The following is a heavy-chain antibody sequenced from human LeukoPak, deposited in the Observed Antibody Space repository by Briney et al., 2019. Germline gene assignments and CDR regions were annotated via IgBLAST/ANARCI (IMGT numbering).Heavy chain of an antibody. D-gene: IGHD6-19*01. CDR1: GFTFSSYA. V-gene: IGHV3-30*04. J-gene: IGHJ3*02. CDR2: ISYDGSNK. Sequence: GRSLRLSYAASGFTFSSYAMHWVRQAPGKGLEWVAVISYDGSNKYYADSVKGRFTISRDNSKNTLYLQMNSLRAEDTAVYYCARDDRSGWYMVHDAFDIWGQGTMVTVSS. CDR3: ARDDRSGWYMVHDAFDI.